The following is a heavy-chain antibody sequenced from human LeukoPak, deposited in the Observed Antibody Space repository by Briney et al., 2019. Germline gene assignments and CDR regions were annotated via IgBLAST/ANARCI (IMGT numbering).Heavy chain of an antibody. D-gene: IGHD1-1*01. CDR1: GGSIRSYY. CDR2: IYYSGST. J-gene: IGHJ3*02. Sequence: SETLSLTCTVSGGSIRSYYWSWIRQPPGKQLEWIGYIYYSGSTTYNPSLKSRVTILVDTSKYQFSLNLTSVTAADTAVYYCARKSNSLDAFDIWGQGTMVTVSS. V-gene: IGHV4-59*01. CDR3: ARKSNSLDAFDI.